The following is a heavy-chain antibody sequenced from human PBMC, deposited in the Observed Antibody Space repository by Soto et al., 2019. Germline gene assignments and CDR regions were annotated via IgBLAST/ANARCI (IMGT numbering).Heavy chain of an antibody. CDR2: INNDGSTI. Sequence: EVQLVESGGGLVQPGGSLRLSCAASGLTLSSYWMHWVRQAPGQGLVWVSRINNDGSTIGYADSVEGRFTVSRDSAKNTLYLQMNSLRVEDTAVYYCVGRQYFYHWGQGTLVTVSS. CDR3: VGRQYFYH. V-gene: IGHV3-74*01. CDR1: GLTLSSYW. J-gene: IGHJ1*01.